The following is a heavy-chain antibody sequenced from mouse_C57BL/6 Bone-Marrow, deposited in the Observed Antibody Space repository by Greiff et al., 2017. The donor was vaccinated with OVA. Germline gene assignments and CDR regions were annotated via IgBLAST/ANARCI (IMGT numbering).Heavy chain of an antibody. Sequence: QVQLQQSGAELAKPGASVKLSCKASGYTFTSYWMHWVKQRPGQGLEWIGYINPSSGYTKYNQKFKDKATLTADKSSSTAYMQLSSLTYEDSAVYYCARVRDYGSSYGYYYAMDYWGQGTSVTVSS. CDR3: ARVRDYGSSYGYYYAMDY. V-gene: IGHV1-7*01. CDR1: GYTFTSYW. D-gene: IGHD1-1*01. CDR2: INPSSGYT. J-gene: IGHJ4*01.